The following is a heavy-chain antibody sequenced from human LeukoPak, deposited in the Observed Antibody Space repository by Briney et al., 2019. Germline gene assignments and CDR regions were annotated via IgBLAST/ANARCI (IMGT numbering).Heavy chain of an antibody. D-gene: IGHD3-22*01. CDR3: ARLLYDRSGYYYFDY. Sequence: SETLSLTCTVSGDSINSRSYYWDWIRQPPGKGLEWIGNLYYGGNTHYNPSLKSRVTISADTSNNQFSLKLRSVTAADTAVYYCARLLYDRSGYYYFDYWGQGTLVTVSS. J-gene: IGHJ4*02. CDR1: GDSINSRSYY. V-gene: IGHV4-39*01. CDR2: LYYGGNT.